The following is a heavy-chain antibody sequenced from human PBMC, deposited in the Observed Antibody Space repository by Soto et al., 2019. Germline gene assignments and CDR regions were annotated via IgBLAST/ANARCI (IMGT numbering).Heavy chain of an antibody. Sequence: EVQLVESGGGLVQPGGSLRLSCAASGFSVSSNYMSWVRQAPGKGLECVSLIYSGGSTYYADSVKGRFTISRHNFNNTLYLQMNSLRSDDTAVYYCATRSVTAPRWGQGTLVPVSS. CDR2: IYSGGST. V-gene: IGHV3-53*04. CDR3: ATRSVTAPR. D-gene: IGHD4-17*01. CDR1: GFSVSSNY. J-gene: IGHJ4*02.